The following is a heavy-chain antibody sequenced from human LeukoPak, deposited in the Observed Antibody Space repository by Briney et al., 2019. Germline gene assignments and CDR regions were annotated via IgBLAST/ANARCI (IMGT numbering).Heavy chain of an antibody. J-gene: IGHJ4*02. CDR3: AGNYDSWTGLNY. CDR1: GFTFSGSA. CDR2: IGNKASNYAT. Sequence: GSLRLSCAASGFTFSGSAMHWVRQASGKGLEWVGHIGNKASNYATDYAPSLKGRFTISRDDSKDTAYLQVNSLKPEDTAVYYCAGNYDSWTGLNYWGLGTLVTVSS. V-gene: IGHV3-73*01. D-gene: IGHD3-3*01.